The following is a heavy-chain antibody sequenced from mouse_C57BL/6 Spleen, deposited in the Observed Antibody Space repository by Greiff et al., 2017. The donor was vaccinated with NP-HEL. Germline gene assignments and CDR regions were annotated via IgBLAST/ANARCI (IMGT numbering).Heavy chain of an antibody. D-gene: IGHD2-4*01. CDR1: GFTFSDFY. CDR3: ARDDYDVGYAMDY. J-gene: IGHJ4*01. V-gene: IGHV7-1*01. Sequence: EVHLVESGGGLVQSGRSLRLSCATSGFTFSDFYMEWVRQAPGKGLEWIAASRNKANDYTTEYSASVKGRFIVSRDTSQSILYLQMNALRAEDTAIYYCARDDYDVGYAMDYWGQGTSVTVSS. CDR2: SRNKANDYTT.